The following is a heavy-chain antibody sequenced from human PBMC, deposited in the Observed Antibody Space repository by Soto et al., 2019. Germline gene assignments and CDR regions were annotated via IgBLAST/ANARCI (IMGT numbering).Heavy chain of an antibody. J-gene: IGHJ4*02. Sequence: GASVKVSCKASGYTFTSYGISWVRQAPGQGLEWMGWISAYNDNTNYAQKLQGRVTMTTDTSTSTAYMELRSLRSDDTAVYYCARDLEDYDIFTGPFDYWGQGTLVTVSS. V-gene: IGHV1-18*01. CDR2: ISAYNDNT. CDR3: ARDLEDYDIFTGPFDY. D-gene: IGHD3-9*01. CDR1: GYTFTSYG.